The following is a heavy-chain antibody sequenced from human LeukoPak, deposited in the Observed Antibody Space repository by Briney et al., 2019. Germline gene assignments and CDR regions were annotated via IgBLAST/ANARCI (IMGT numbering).Heavy chain of an antibody. V-gene: IGHV3-21*01. CDR3: ARDVGIAVADVDY. Sequence: GGSLRLSCAASGFTFSSYSMNWVRQAPGKGLEWVSSISSSSSYIYYADSVKGRFTISRDNAKNSLYLQMNSLRAEDTAVYYCARDVGIAVADVDYWGQGTLVTASS. CDR2: ISSSSSYI. D-gene: IGHD6-19*01. J-gene: IGHJ4*02. CDR1: GFTFSSYS.